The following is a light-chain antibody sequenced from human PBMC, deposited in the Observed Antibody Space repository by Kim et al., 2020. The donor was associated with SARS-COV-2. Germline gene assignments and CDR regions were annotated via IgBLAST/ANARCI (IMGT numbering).Light chain of an antibody. Sequence: QSVTSSCTGTSGDVGGYNYVTWYQQFPGNAPRLMIYDVNKRPSGVPDRFSASKAGNTASLTISGLQADDEADYYCCSYAGGYAQVAFGGGTKLTVL. CDR2: DVN. CDR3: CSYAGGYAQVA. CDR1: SGDVGGYNY. V-gene: IGLV2-11*03. J-gene: IGLJ2*01.